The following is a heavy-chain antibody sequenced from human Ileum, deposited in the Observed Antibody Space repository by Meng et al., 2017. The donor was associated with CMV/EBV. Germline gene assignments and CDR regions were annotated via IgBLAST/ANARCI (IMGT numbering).Heavy chain of an antibody. CDR2: IRYDGSNK. D-gene: IGHD6-13*01. CDR1: GFTFSSYG. Sequence: GESLKISCAASGFTFSSYGMHWVRQAPGKGLEWVAFIRYDGSNKYYADSVKGRFTISRDNSKNTLYLQMNSLRAEDKAVYYCAKESSSWSLPSDYWGQGTLVTVSS. J-gene: IGHJ4*02. V-gene: IGHV3-30*02. CDR3: AKESSSWSLPSDY.